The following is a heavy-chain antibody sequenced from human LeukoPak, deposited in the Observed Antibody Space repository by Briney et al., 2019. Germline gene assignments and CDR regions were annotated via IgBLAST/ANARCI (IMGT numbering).Heavy chain of an antibody. D-gene: IGHD6-13*01. CDR1: GFTFSSYA. CDR2: ISGSGGST. V-gene: IGHV3-23*01. J-gene: IGHJ1*01. CDR3: AKGALSSSWYIASPQYFQH. Sequence: PGGSLRLSCAASGFTFSSYAMSWVRQAPGKGLEWVSAISGSGGSTYYADSVKGRFTISRDNSKNTLYLQMNSLRAEDTAVYYCAKGALSSSWYIASPQYFQHWGQGTLVTVSS.